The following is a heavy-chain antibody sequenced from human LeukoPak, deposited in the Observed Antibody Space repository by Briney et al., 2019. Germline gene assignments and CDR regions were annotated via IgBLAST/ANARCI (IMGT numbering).Heavy chain of an antibody. V-gene: IGHV4-59*11. CDR1: GGSIGSHY. Sequence: SETLSLTCTVSGGSIGSHYWTWIRQTPGKGLEWIGYVYDIGSTKYNPSLKSRVNISLDTSENQFSLKLSSVTAADTAVYYCARALGAFDIWGQGTMVTVSS. J-gene: IGHJ3*02. CDR2: VYDIGST. CDR3: ARALGAFDI.